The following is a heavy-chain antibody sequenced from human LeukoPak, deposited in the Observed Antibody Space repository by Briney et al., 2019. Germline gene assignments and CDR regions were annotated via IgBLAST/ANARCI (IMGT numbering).Heavy chain of an antibody. CDR3: AKGPDILTGYYSNPLDY. CDR1: GFTFSSYA. CDR2: ISGSGGST. D-gene: IGHD3-9*01. Sequence: GGSLRLSCAASGFTFSSYAMSWVRQAPGKGLEWVSAISGSGGSTYYADSVKGRFTISRDNSKNTLYLQMNSLRAEDTAVYYCAKGPDILTGYYSNPLDYWGQGTLVTVSS. J-gene: IGHJ4*02. V-gene: IGHV3-23*01.